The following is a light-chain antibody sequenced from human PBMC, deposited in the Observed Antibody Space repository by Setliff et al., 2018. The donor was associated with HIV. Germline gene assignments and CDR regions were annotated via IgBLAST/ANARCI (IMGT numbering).Light chain of an antibody. Sequence: QSALAQPASVSGSPGQSITLSCTGTSSDVGSYNLVSWYQHHPSKAPKLMIYEVSKRPSGVSNRFSGSKSGNTAFLTISGLQAEDEADYYCCSYAGSSTYVFGTGTKVTV. CDR2: EVS. CDR3: CSYAGSSTYV. V-gene: IGLV2-23*02. CDR1: SSDVGSYNL. J-gene: IGLJ1*01.